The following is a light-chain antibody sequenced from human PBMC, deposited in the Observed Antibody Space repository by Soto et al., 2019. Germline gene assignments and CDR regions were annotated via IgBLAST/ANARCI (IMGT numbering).Light chain of an antibody. Sequence: QSVLTQPASVSGSPGQSITISCTGTSSDVGSYNLVSWYQQHPGKAPKLMIYEGSKRPSGVSNRFSGSKSGNTASLTISGLQAEDEADYYCCSNAGSSTFRYVFGTGTKVTV. J-gene: IGLJ1*01. V-gene: IGLV2-23*01. CDR2: EGS. CDR1: SSDVGSYNL. CDR3: CSNAGSSTFRYV.